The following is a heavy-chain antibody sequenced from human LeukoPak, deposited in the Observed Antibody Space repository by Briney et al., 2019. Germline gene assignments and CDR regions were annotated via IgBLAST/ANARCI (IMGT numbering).Heavy chain of an antibody. J-gene: IGHJ5*01. CDR2: IYKDGST. V-gene: IGHV3-66*01. D-gene: IGHD6-25*01. CDR1: GFTFSSYW. CDR3: ARDGWSSGWFGY. Sequence: GGSLRLSCAASGFTFSSYWMSWVRQAPGEGLEWVSIIYKDGSTYYADSVKGRFTISRDNSKNTLDLQMNSLRAEDTAVYYCARDGWSSGWFGYWGQGTLVTVSS.